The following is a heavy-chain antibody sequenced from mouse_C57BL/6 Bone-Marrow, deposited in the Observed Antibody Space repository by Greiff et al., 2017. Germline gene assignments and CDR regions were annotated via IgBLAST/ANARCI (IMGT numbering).Heavy chain of an antibody. CDR2: INPNHGTT. CDR1: GYSFTDYN. V-gene: IGHV1-39*01. J-gene: IGHJ4*01. D-gene: IGHD1-1*01. Sequence: VQLQQSGPELVKPGASVKISCKASGYSFTDYNMNWVKQSNGKSLEWIGVINPNHGTTSYNQKFKGKATLTVDQSSSTAYMQLNSLTSEDSAVYYCANYGSSPSYDLDYWGQGTSVTVSS. CDR3: ANYGSSPSYDLDY.